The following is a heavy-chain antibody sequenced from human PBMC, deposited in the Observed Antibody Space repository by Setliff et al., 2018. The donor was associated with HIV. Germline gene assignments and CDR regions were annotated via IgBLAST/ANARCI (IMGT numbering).Heavy chain of an antibody. J-gene: IGHJ4*02. V-gene: IGHV4-4*07. CDR1: GVSISNYY. Sequence: LSETLSLTCTVSGVSISNYYWSWIRQPAGKGLEWIGRIYTSGNTNYNPPLKSRVTMSVDTSKKQFSLKLTSVTAADTAVYYCAGHFYYSGSGIWAGLDSWGQGTLVTVSS. CDR3: AGHFYYSGSGIWAGLDS. D-gene: IGHD3-10*01. CDR2: IYTSGNT.